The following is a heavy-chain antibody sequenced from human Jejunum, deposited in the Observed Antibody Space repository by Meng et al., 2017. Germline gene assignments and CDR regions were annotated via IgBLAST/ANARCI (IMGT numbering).Heavy chain of an antibody. J-gene: IGHJ5*02. V-gene: IGHV1-8*03. D-gene: IGHD1-1*01. CDR2: VNPYNGKT. CDR3: ARGRPSWNSDWFDP. Sequence: QVQLVQSGSEMKQPGASVKVSCKASGSPFSNFDINWVRQAPGQGLEWMGRVNPYNGKTDYSQKFQGRVTITSDTSISTVYMEVTSLRSEDTAVYFCARGRPSWNSDWFDPWGQGTLVTVSS. CDR1: GSPFSNFD.